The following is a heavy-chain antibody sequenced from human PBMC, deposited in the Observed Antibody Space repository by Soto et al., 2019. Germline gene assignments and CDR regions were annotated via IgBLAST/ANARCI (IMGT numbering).Heavy chain of an antibody. D-gene: IGHD6-6*01. CDR3: PWVHLVPASAIYFAMDV. V-gene: IGHV3-21*01. CDR2: LSGSGKDT. J-gene: IGHJ6*04. Sequence: PGVSLRLSCEACGCTFSRVSMNWVRQVPGKRLEWVASLSGSGKDTFYRHSVKGRFAISRDSAGTSLFFRMDSVKFEDTAVHHFPWVHLVPASAIYFAMDVWGGDTAVTLSS. CDR1: GCTFSRVS.